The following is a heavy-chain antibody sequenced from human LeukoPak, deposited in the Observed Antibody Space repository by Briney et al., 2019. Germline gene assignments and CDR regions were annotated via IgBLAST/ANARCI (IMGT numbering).Heavy chain of an antibody. J-gene: IGHJ4*02. V-gene: IGHV3-23*01. D-gene: IGHD6-19*01. CDR2: ISGSGGST. CDR3: AEADTSGWYFDY. Sequence: GGSLRLSCAASGFTFSTYAMSWVRQAPGKGLEWVSLISGSGGSTYYADSVKGRFTISRDNSKNTLYVQMNSLRAEDTAVYYCAEADTSGWYFDYWGQGTLVTVSS. CDR1: GFTFSTYA.